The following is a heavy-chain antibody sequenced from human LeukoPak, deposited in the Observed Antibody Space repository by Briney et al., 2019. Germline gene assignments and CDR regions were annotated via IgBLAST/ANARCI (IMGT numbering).Heavy chain of an antibody. CDR3: ARARVVAATPEGYYGMDV. CDR2: ISAGSSHI. CDR1: GFTFSSYT. D-gene: IGHD2-15*01. J-gene: IGHJ6*02. Sequence: GGSLRLSCAASGFTFSSYTMNWVRQAPGKGLEWVSVISAGSSHIYYADSVKGRFTISRDDAKNSLYLQMNSLRAEDTAVYYCARARVVAATPEGYYGMDVWGQGTTVTVSS. V-gene: IGHV3-21*01.